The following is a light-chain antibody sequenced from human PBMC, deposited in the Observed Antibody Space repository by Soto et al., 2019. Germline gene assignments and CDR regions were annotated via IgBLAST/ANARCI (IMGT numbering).Light chain of an antibody. CDR3: HQYYNWPSWT. J-gene: IGKJ1*01. CDR1: QSVGPN. Sequence: VLTKLPSTLPVPPGERATLSCRASQSVGPNLVWYQQKFGQAPRLLIYGVSTRATGLPARFSGSGSGTEFSLTISSRQPADFAVYYCHQYYNWPSWTFGQGTKVDIK. V-gene: IGKV3-15*01. CDR2: GVS.